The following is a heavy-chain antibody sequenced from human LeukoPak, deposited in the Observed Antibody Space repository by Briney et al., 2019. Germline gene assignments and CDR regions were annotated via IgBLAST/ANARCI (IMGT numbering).Heavy chain of an antibody. CDR1: GFTFSSYG. D-gene: IGHD5-18*01. V-gene: IGHV3-23*01. CDR2: ISGSVGST. J-gene: IGHJ6*02. CDR3: AKDLGYRYGKDYYYGMDV. Sequence: GGSLRLSCAASGFTFSSYGMHWVRQAPGKGLEWVSAISGSVGSTYYADSVKGRFTISRDNSKNTLYLQMNSLRAEDTAVYYCAKDLGYRYGKDYYYGMDVWGQGTTVTVSS.